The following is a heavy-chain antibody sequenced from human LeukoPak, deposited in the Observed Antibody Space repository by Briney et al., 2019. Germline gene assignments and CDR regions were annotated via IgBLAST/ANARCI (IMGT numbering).Heavy chain of an antibody. J-gene: IGHJ6*02. Sequence: PGGSLRLSYAASGFTFSSYGMHWVRQAPGKGLEWVAVISYDGSNKYYADSVKGRFTISRDNSKNTLYLQMNSLRAEDTAVYFCAKDQYYYDSSGYYYDYYYYGMDVWGQGTTVTVSS. CDR3: AKDQYYYDSSGYYYDYYYYGMDV. CDR1: GFTFSSYG. D-gene: IGHD3-22*01. V-gene: IGHV3-30*18. CDR2: ISYDGSNK.